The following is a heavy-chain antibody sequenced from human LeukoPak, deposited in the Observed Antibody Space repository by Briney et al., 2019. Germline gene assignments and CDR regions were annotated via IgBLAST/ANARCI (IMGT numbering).Heavy chain of an antibody. D-gene: IGHD3-9*01. Sequence: PGGSLRLSCAASGFTFSDYYMSWIRQAPGKGLEWVSYISSGAGNIYYADSVKGRFTISRDNAKNSLYLQMNSLRAEDTAVYYCARDPGYNILTDYYNDWGQGTLVTVSS. J-gene: IGHJ4*02. CDR3: ARDPGYNILTDYYND. V-gene: IGHV3-11*01. CDR1: GFTFSDYY. CDR2: ISSGAGNI.